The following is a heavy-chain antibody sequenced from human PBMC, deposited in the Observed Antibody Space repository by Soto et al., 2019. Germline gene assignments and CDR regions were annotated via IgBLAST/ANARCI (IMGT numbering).Heavy chain of an antibody. CDR2: IIPIFGTA. D-gene: IGHD5-12*01. CDR1: GGTFSSDA. Sequence: ASVKVSCKASGGTFSSDAISWVRQAPGQVLEWMGGIIPIFGTANYAQKFQGRVTITADEPTSTAYMELSSLRSEDTAVDDCASRGDGYNFYPFNYGGQGTLVPVSS. V-gene: IGHV1-69*13. J-gene: IGHJ4*02. CDR3: ASRGDGYNFYPFNY.